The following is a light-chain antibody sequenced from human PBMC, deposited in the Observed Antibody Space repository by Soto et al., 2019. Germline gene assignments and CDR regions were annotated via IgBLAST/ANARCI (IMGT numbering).Light chain of an antibody. Sequence: QSALTQPASVSGSPGQSITISCTGTSSDVGGYNYVSWYQHHPGKAPKLVIYDVNDRPSGVSNRFSGSNSGNTASLTISGLQPEDEADYYCCSYTTTTTLVVFGGGTKLTVL. CDR2: DVN. CDR3: CSYTTTTTLVV. CDR1: SSDVGGYNY. V-gene: IGLV2-14*03. J-gene: IGLJ2*01.